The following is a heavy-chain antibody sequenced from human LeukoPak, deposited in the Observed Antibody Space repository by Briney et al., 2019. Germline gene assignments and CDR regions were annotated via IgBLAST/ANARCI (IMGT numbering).Heavy chain of an antibody. V-gene: IGHV1-46*01. Sequence: VASVKVSCKASGYTFTSYYMHWVRQAPGQGLEWMGIINPSGGSTSYAQKFQGRVTMTRDMSTSTVYMELSSLRSEDTAVYYCARDAEYDFTLAVSPSSYYYYYYMDVWGKGTTVTVSS. D-gene: IGHD3-3*01. CDR2: INPSGGST. J-gene: IGHJ6*03. CDR3: ARDAEYDFTLAVSPSSYYYYYYMDV. CDR1: GYTFTSYY.